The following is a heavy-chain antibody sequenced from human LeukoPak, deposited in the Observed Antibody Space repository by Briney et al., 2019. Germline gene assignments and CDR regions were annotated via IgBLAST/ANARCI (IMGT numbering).Heavy chain of an antibody. Sequence: PGGSLRLSCAASGSTFSSHSMNWVRQAPGKGLEWVSYISSSSSTIYYADYVKGRFTISRDNAKNSLYLQMNSLRAEDTAVYYCARGAYYYEDWGQGTLVTVSS. J-gene: IGHJ4*02. CDR2: ISSSSSTI. CDR3: ARGAYYYED. CDR1: GSTFSSHS. D-gene: IGHD3-22*01. V-gene: IGHV3-48*01.